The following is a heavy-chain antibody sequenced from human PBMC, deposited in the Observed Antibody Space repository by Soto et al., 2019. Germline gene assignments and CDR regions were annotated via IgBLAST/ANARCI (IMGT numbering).Heavy chain of an antibody. D-gene: IGHD3-16*02. V-gene: IGHV3-23*01. CDR1: GFTFRSYA. Sequence: PGGSLRLSCAASGFTFRSYAMSWVRQAPGRGLEWVSAMSGSGGSTYYADSVKCRFTISSDNSKNTLYLQMNSLRAEDTAVYYCAKPRALALGELSLYGAFDIWGQGTMVHRLL. J-gene: IGHJ3*02. CDR3: AKPRALALGELSLYGAFDI. CDR2: MSGSGGST.